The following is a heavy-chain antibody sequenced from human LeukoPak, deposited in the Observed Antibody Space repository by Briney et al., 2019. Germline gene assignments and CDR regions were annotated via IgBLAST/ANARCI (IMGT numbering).Heavy chain of an antibody. CDR2: IYSSGST. CDR3: ARDIEYSSTSKAFDI. V-gene: IGHV4-4*07. Sequence: PSETLSLTCTVSGGSISSYYWSWIRQPAGKVLEWIGRIYSSGSTNYNPSLKSRVTMSIDTSKNQFSLKLSSVTAADTAVYYCARDIEYSSTSKAFDIWGQGTVVTVSS. J-gene: IGHJ3*02. CDR1: GGSISSYY. D-gene: IGHD6-6*01.